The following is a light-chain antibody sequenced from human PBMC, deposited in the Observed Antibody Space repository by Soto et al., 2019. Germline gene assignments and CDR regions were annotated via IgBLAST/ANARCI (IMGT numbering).Light chain of an antibody. V-gene: IGKV2-30*01. Sequence: DVVMTQSPLTLPVTLGQPASISCRSTQGLVYSDGNTYLNWFHQRPGQSPGRLIYKISNRDSGVQDRFSGSGSGTDFTLTISRVEAEDVGVYYFMQGTHWPWTFGQGTKVEIK. CDR1: QGLVYSDGNTY. CDR3: MQGTHWPWT. CDR2: KIS. J-gene: IGKJ1*01.